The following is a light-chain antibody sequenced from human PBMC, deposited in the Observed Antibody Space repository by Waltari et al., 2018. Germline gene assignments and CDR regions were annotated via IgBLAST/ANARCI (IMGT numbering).Light chain of an antibody. CDR1: HWFSMF. CDR3: QQTYSTHLT. V-gene: IGKV1-39*01. CDR2: GGS. Sequence: DIQLTQSPPSLSASVGDRVTIPCRASHWFSMFLNWYQQKPGKAPNLLIYGGSSLQRGVPSRFSGSGSGTDFTLTISSLHPEDFATYYCQQTYSTHLTFGGGTKVEIK. J-gene: IGKJ4*01.